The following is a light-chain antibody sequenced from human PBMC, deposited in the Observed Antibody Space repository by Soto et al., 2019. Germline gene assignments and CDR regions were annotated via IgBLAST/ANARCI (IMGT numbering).Light chain of an antibody. Sequence: DIQMTQSPSTLSASVGDRVTITCRASQSISSWLAWYQQKPGKAPKLLIYKASSLESGVPSRFSSSGSGTEFTLTISSLQPDDFATYYCQQYNSYPWTFDQGTKVEIK. CDR3: QQYNSYPWT. V-gene: IGKV1-5*03. J-gene: IGKJ1*01. CDR1: QSISSW. CDR2: KAS.